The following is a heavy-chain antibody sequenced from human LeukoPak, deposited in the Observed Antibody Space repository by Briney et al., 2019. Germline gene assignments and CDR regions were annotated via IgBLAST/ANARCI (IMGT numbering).Heavy chain of an antibody. CDR3: ARIGDWFDP. Sequence: ASVTVSCTAPGYTFSSDGITWVRQAPGQGLEWMGWISLYDVNTNYAQRFQGRVTMTRNTSISTAYMELSSLRSEDTAVYYCARIGDWFDPWGQGTLVTVSS. CDR1: GYTFSSDG. CDR2: ISLYDVNT. V-gene: IGHV1-18*01. J-gene: IGHJ5*02.